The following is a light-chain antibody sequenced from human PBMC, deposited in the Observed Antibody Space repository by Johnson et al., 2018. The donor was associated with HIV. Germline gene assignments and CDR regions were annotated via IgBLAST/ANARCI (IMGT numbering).Light chain of an antibody. J-gene: IGLJ1*01. CDR1: SSNIANKY. V-gene: IGLV1-51*02. CDR2: ENT. Sequence: HSVLTQPPSVSAAPGQKVTISCSGSSSNIANKYVSWYQHLPGTAPKLLIYENTRRPSGIPDRFSGSKSGTSATLGITGLQPGDEADYYCGTWDTSLSAGGVFGSGTKVTVL. CDR3: GTWDTSLSAGGV.